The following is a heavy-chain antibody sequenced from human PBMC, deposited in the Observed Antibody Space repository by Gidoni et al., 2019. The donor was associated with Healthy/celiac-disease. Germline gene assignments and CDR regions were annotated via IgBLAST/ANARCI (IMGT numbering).Heavy chain of an antibody. CDR1: GFTFSSYW. CDR2: IKQDGSEK. CDR3: ARARIVVVPAATPLGWFDP. J-gene: IGHJ5*02. V-gene: IGHV3-7*01. D-gene: IGHD2-2*01. Sequence: EVQLVESGGGLVQPGGSLRLSCAASGFTFSSYWMRWVRQAPGKGLEWVANIKQDGSEKYYVDSLKGRFTISRDNAKNSLYLQMNSLRAEDTAVYYCARARIVVVPAATPLGWFDPWGQGTLVTVSS.